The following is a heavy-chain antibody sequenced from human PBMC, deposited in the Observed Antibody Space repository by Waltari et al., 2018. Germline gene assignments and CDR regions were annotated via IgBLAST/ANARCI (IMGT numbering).Heavy chain of an antibody. D-gene: IGHD2-15*01. CDR1: GYTFTSYG. CDR3: ARDPRPTQYCSGGSCYPFDY. J-gene: IGHJ4*02. CDR2: ISAYNGNT. Sequence: QVQLVQSGAEVKQPGASVKVSCKASGYTFTSYGISWVRQAPGQGLEWMGWISAYNGNTNYAQKLQGRVTMTTDTSTSTAYMELRSLRSDDTAVYYCARDPRPTQYCSGGSCYPFDYWGQGTLVTVSS. V-gene: IGHV1-18*01.